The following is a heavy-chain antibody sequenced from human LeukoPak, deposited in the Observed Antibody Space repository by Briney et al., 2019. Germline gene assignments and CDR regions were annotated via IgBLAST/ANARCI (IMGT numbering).Heavy chain of an antibody. J-gene: IGHJ4*02. CDR2: ISGGGDIT. CDR3: VREDTPATANY. D-gene: IGHD2-21*02. CDR1: GFNFANHA. Sequence: GGSLRLSCAASGFNFANHAMSWVRQTPGKGLEWVSAISGGGDITYYADSVTGRFTISRDNSKDTLFLQMHSLRPGDTAVYYCVREDTPATANYWGQGTLATISS. V-gene: IGHV3-23*01.